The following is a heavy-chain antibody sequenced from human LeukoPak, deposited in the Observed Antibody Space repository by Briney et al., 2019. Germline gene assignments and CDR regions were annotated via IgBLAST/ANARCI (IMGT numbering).Heavy chain of an antibody. J-gene: IGHJ5*02. CDR3: ARGPATQLWFTPNWYDP. CDR1: GFTVSSNY. Sequence: GGSLRLSCAASGFTVSSNYMSWVRQAPGKGLEWVSVIYSGGSTYYADSVKGRFTISRDNSKNTLYLQMNSLRAEDTAVYYCARGPATQLWFTPNWYDPWGQGTLVTVSS. V-gene: IGHV3-66*02. D-gene: IGHD5-18*01. CDR2: IYSGGST.